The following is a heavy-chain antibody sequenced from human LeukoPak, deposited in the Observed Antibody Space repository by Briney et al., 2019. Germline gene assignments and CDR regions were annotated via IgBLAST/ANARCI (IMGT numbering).Heavy chain of an antibody. Sequence: PSETLSLTCTVSGDSISSSTYYWGWIRQHPGKGLEWIGYIYYSGSTYYNPSLKSRVTISVDTSKNQFSLKLSSVTAADTAVYYCARWKSSGSYAYYYYGMDVWGQGTTVTVSS. J-gene: IGHJ6*02. V-gene: IGHV4-31*03. D-gene: IGHD3-10*01. CDR2: IYYSGST. CDR1: GDSISSSTYY. CDR3: ARWKSSGSYAYYYYGMDV.